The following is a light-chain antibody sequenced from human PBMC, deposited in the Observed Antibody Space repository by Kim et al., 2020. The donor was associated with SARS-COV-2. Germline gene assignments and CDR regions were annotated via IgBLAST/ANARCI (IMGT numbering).Light chain of an antibody. CDR1: SGINVGTYR. V-gene: IGLV5-45*02. CDR2: YKSDSDK. CDR3: MIWHSSAWV. Sequence: LTCTLLSGINVGTYRIYWYQHKPGSPPQYLLRYKSDSDKHQGSGVPSRFSGSKEASANAGILLFAGLQSEDEDDYYCMIWHSSAWVFGGGTQLTVL. J-gene: IGLJ3*02.